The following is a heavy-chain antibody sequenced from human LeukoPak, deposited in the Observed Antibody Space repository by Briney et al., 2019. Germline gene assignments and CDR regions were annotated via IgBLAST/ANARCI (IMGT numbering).Heavy chain of an antibody. CDR3: ARVCCSGGSCFNWFDP. CDR1: GGSISSYY. CDR2: INHSGST. D-gene: IGHD2-15*01. J-gene: IGHJ5*02. V-gene: IGHV4-34*01. Sequence: NPSETLSLTCTVSGGSISSYYWSWIRQPPGKGLEWIGEINHSGSTNYNPSLKSRVTISVDTSKNQFSLKLSSVTAADTAVYYYARVCCSGGSCFNWFDPWGQGTLVTVSS.